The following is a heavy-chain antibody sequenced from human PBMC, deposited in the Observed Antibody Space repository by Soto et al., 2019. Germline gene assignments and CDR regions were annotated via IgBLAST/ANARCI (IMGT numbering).Heavy chain of an antibody. CDR3: AKSYAFWSGYFGPFDY. CDR2: ISGSGGST. Sequence: EVQLLGSGGGLVQPGGSLRLSCAASGFTFSSYAMSWVRQAPGKGLEWVSAISGSGGSTYYADSVKGRFTISRDNSKKSLYLRMSSDRAEDTGLYYCAKSYAFWSGYFGPFDYWGQGALVTVSS. J-gene: IGHJ4*02. V-gene: IGHV3-23*01. D-gene: IGHD3-3*01. CDR1: GFTFSSYA.